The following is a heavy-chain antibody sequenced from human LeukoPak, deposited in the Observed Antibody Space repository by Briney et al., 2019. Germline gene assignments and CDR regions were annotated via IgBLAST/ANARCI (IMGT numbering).Heavy chain of an antibody. CDR2: IYTSGST. V-gene: IGHV4-61*02. D-gene: IGHD3-16*01. Sequence: SQTLSLTCTVSGGSISSGSYHWSWIRQPAGKGLEWIGRIYTSGSTNYNPSLKSRVTMSVDTSKNQFSLKLSSLTAADTAVYYCARVGDYALKDWGQGTLVTVSS. CDR1: GGSISSGSYH. CDR3: ARVGDYALKD. J-gene: IGHJ4*02.